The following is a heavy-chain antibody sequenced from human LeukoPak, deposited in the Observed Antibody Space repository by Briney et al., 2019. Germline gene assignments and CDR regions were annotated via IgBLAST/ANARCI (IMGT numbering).Heavy chain of an antibody. J-gene: IGHJ5*02. D-gene: IGHD1-26*01. CDR1: GYTFTSDY. V-gene: IGHV1-46*01. CDR2: INPSGGST. Sequence: ASVKVSCKASGYTFTSDYMHWVRQAPGQGLEWMGIINPSGGSTSYAQKFQGRVTMTRDTSMSTVYMELSSLRSEDTAVYYCARDRHSGSYYGWFDPWGQGTLVTVSS. CDR3: ARDRHSGSYYGWFDP.